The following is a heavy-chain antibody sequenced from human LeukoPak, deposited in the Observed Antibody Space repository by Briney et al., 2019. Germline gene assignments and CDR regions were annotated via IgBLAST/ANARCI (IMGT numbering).Heavy chain of an antibody. CDR1: GFSFISYG. CDR2: ISDDGRRK. Sequence: GGSLRLSCAASGFSFISYGMHWVRQAPGKGLEWVGVISDDGRRKDYADSVKGRFTISRDNSKDTLYLQMNSLRAEDTAVYYCAKRPSDYVDYVRYFDYWGQGTLVTVSS. D-gene: IGHD4-17*01. CDR3: AKRPSDYVDYVRYFDY. V-gene: IGHV3-30*18. J-gene: IGHJ4*02.